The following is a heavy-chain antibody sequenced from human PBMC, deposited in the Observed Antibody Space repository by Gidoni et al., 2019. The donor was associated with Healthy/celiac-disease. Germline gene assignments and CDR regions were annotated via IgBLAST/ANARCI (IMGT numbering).Heavy chain of an antibody. CDR3: ARHDYGGFTLDY. J-gene: IGHJ4*02. CDR2: IYYSGST. CDR1: GGSISSYY. Sequence: QPQLQESLPGLVQPSETLSPTCPAPGGSISSYYWSWIRQPPGKGLEWIGYIYYSGSTNYNPSLKSRVTISVDTSKNQFSLKLSSVTAADTAVYYCARHDYGGFTLDYWGQGTLVTVSS. D-gene: IGHD4-17*01. V-gene: IGHV4-59*08.